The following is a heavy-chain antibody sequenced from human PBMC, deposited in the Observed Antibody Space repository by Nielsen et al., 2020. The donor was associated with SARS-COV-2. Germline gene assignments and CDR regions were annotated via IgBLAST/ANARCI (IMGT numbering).Heavy chain of an antibody. CDR2: MNPNSGNT. CDR1: GYTFTSYD. Sequence: ASVKVSCKASGYTFTSYDINWVRQATGQGLEWMGWMNPNSGNTDYAQKLQGRVTMTTDTSTSTAYMELRSLRSDDTAVYYCARDVMRSGWEPRYWGQGTLVTVSS. CDR3: ARDVMRSGWEPRY. J-gene: IGHJ4*02. V-gene: IGHV1-8*01. D-gene: IGHD6-19*01.